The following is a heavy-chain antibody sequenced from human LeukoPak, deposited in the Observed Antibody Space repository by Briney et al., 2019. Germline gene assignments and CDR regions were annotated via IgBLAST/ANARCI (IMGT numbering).Heavy chain of an antibody. CDR3: ATLYSSSWYGSGNYFDY. CDR2: INPSGGST. Sequence: GASVKVSCKASGYTFTSYYMHWVRQAPGQGPEWMGIINPSGGSTSYAQKFQGRVTMTRDTSTSTVYMELSSLRSEDTAVYYCATLYSSSWYGSGNYFDYWGQGTLVTVSS. CDR1: GYTFTSYY. V-gene: IGHV1-46*01. D-gene: IGHD6-13*01. J-gene: IGHJ4*02.